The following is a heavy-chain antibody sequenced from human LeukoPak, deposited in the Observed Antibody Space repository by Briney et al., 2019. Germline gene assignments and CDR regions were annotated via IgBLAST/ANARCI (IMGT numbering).Heavy chain of an antibody. CDR2: IYYSGST. CDR1: GGSISSNSYY. CDR3: ARDLSCGGDCENDAFDI. Sequence: SETLSLTCAVSGGSISSNSYYWGWIRQPPGKGLEWIGSIYYSGSTYYNPSLKSRVTISVDTSKNQFSLKLSSVTAADTAVYYCARDLSCGGDCENDAFDIWGQGTMVTVSS. V-gene: IGHV4-39*07. D-gene: IGHD2-21*02. J-gene: IGHJ3*02.